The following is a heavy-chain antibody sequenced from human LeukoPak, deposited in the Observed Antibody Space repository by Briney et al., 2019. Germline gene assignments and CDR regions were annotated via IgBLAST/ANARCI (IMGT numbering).Heavy chain of an antibody. J-gene: IGHJ3*02. CDR2: ISSSSSYI. CDR3: ARVTPSSSAFDI. D-gene: IGHD2/OR15-2a*01. V-gene: IGHV3-21*01. CDR1: GFTFSSYS. Sequence: GGSLRLSCAASGFTFSSYSMNWVRQAPGKGLEWVSSISSSSSYIYYADSVKGRFTISRDNAKNSLYLQMNSLRAEDTAVYYCARVTPSSSAFDIWGQGTMVTVSS.